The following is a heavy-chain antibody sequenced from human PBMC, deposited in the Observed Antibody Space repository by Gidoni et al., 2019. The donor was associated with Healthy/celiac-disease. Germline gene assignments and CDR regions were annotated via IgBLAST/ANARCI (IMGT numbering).Heavy chain of an antibody. V-gene: IGHV3-30-3*01. D-gene: IGHD3-16*01. CDR3: ARTTGQGEYYFDY. CDR1: GFTFSSYA. CDR2: ISYDGSNK. J-gene: IGHJ4*02. Sequence: QVQLVESGGGVVQPGRSLRLPCSASGFTFSSYAMHWVRQAPGKGLEWVAVISYDGSNKYYADSVKGRFTISRDNSKNTLYLQMNSLRAEDTAVYYCARTTGQGEYYFDYWGQGTLVTVSS.